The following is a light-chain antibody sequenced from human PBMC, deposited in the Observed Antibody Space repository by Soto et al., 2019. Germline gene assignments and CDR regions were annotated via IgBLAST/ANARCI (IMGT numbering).Light chain of an antibody. V-gene: IGLV2-14*01. CDR1: NGDVGGYNY. CDR2: EVS. J-gene: IGLJ1*01. Sequence: QSALAQPASVSGSPGQSITSSCTGTNGDVGGYNYVSWYQQHPGKAPKLIIYEVSNRPTGVSNRFSGSKSGHTASLTISGLQSEDEADYFCTSYTSSSTLDVFGTGTKVTVL. CDR3: TSYTSSSTLDV.